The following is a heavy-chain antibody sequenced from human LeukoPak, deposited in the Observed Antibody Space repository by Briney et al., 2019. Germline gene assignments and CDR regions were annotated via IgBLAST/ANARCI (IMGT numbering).Heavy chain of an antibody. Sequence: GGSLRLSCAASGFTFSSYLMSWVRQAPGKGLEWVANIKQDGSEKHYVDSVKGRFTISRDNAKNSLYLQMNSLRAEDTAVYYCAHSGSYIDYWGQGTLVTVSS. J-gene: IGHJ4*02. CDR3: AHSGSYIDY. CDR1: GFTFSSYL. CDR2: IKQDGSEK. V-gene: IGHV3-7*01. D-gene: IGHD1-26*01.